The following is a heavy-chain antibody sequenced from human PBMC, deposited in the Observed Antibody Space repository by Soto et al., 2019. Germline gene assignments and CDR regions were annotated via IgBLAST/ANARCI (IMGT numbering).Heavy chain of an antibody. J-gene: IGHJ3*02. CDR3: ARAIVGATDAFDI. D-gene: IGHD1-26*01. V-gene: IGHV4-34*01. CDR1: GGSFSGYY. CDR2: INHSGST. Sequence: FETLCLTCAVYGGSFSGYYWSWIRQPPGKGLEWIGEINHSGSTNYNPSLKSRVTISVDTSKNQFSLKLSSVTAADTAVYYCARAIVGATDAFDIRGQGTMLTVSS.